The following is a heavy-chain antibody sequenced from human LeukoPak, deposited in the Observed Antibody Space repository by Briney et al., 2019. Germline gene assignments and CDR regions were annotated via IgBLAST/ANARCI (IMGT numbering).Heavy chain of an antibody. J-gene: IGHJ4*02. CDR2: ITGSGGRT. Sequence: GGSLRLSCAASGFTFSSYAMNWVRQAPGKGLEWVSAITGSGGRTYYADSVKGRFTISRDNSKNTLYLQMNRLRAEDTAVYYCAKRHSSTWYFNWGQGTLVTVSS. V-gene: IGHV3-23*01. D-gene: IGHD6-13*01. CDR1: GFTFSSYA. CDR3: AKRHSSTWYFN.